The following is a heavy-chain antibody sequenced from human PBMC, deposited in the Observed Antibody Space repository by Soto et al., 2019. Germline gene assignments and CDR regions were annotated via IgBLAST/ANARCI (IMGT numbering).Heavy chain of an antibody. V-gene: IGHV3-33*01. Sequence: QVQVVESGGGVVRPGRSLRLSCAASGFTFDTYVMHWVRQAPGRGLEWVALIWYDGSNKYYGDSVKGRFTISRDNSKNTLYLQMNSLRAEDTAVYYCARGARDFDYWGQGTLVTVSS. J-gene: IGHJ4*02. CDR1: GFTFDTYV. CDR2: IWYDGSNK. D-gene: IGHD3-16*01. CDR3: ARGARDFDY.